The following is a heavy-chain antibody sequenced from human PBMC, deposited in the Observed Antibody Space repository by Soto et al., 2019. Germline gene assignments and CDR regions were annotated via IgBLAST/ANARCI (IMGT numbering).Heavy chain of an antibody. CDR3: ARGWTRGYSYGIDY. D-gene: IGHD5-18*01. J-gene: IGHJ4*02. CDR2: IYYSGST. V-gene: IGHV4-59*01. CDR1: GGSISSYY. Sequence: QVQLQESGPGLLKPSETLSLTCTVSGGSISSYYWSWIRRPPGKGLEWIGYIYYSGSTNYNPSLKSRVTISVDTSKNQFSLKLSSVTAADTAVYYCARGWTRGYSYGIDYWGQGTLVTVSS.